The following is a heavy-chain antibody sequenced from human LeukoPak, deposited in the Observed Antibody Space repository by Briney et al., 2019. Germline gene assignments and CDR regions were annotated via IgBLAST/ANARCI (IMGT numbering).Heavy chain of an antibody. CDR3: ARGAAGGYCSSTSCYNWFDP. V-gene: IGHV4-59*01. Sequence: SETLSLTCTVSGGSISSYYWSWIRQPPGKGLDWIGYIYYSGSTNYNPSLKSRVTISVDTSKNRFSLKLSSVTAADTAVYYCARGAAGGYCSSTSCYNWFDPWGQGTLVTVSS. CDR2: IYYSGST. D-gene: IGHD2-2*01. J-gene: IGHJ5*02. CDR1: GGSISSYY.